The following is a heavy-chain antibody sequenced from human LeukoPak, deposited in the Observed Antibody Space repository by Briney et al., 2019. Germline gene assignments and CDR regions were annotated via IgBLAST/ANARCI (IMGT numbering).Heavy chain of an antibody. CDR2: INSDGSST. V-gene: IGHV3-74*01. D-gene: IGHD5-24*01. CDR3: ARGGRDGYNLVGY. Sequence: GGSLRLSCAASGFTFSSYWMNWVRQAPGKGLVWVSRINSDGSSTSYADSVKGRFTISRDNAKNTLYLQMNSLRAEDTAVYYCARGGRDGYNLVGYWGQGTLVTVSS. CDR1: GFTFSSYW. J-gene: IGHJ4*02.